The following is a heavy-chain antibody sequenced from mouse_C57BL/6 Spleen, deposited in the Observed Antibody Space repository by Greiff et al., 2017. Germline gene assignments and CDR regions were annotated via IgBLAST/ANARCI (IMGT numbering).Heavy chain of an antibody. Sequence: VQLQQSGPELVKPGASVKISCKASGYSFTGYYMNWVKQSPEKSLEWIGEINPCTGGTTYNQKFKDKATLTVDKSSSTAYMQLKSLTSEDSAVYYGARGYGYDGLIADWGQGTLVTVSA. V-gene: IGHV1-42*01. CDR1: GYSFTGYY. J-gene: IGHJ3*01. D-gene: IGHD2-2*01. CDR3: ARGYGYDGLIAD. CDR2: INPCTGGT.